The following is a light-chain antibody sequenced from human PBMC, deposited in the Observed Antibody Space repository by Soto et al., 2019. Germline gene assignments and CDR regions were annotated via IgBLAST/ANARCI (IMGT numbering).Light chain of an antibody. Sequence: AIQLTQSPSSLSASVGDRVTITCRPSQGIASALAWYQQRPGKPPSLLIYDASTSESGVPSRFGGSGSETDFTLTISSLQPEAVVTYYCQQVTSFPVTFGGGTRVEIK. CDR1: QGIASA. J-gene: IGKJ4*01. V-gene: IGKV1-13*02. CDR2: DAS. CDR3: QQVTSFPVT.